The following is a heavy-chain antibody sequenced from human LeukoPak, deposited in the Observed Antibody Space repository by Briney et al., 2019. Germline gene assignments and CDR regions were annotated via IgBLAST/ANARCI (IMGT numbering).Heavy chain of an antibody. V-gene: IGHV3-30*18. D-gene: IGHD6-19*01. J-gene: IGHJ4*02. CDR2: ISYDGSNK. CDR3: AKAGLKFGSGWLFYYFDY. Sequence: GGSLRLSCAASGFTFSSYGMHWVRQAPGKGLEWVAVISYDGSNKYYADSVKGRFTISRDNSKNTLYLQMNSLRAEDTAVYYCAKAGLKFGSGWLFYYFDYWGQGTLVTVSS. CDR1: GFTFSSYG.